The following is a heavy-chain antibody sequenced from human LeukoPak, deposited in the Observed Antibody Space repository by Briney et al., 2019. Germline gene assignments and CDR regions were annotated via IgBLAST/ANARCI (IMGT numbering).Heavy chain of an antibody. D-gene: IGHD3-10*01. J-gene: IGHJ4*02. CDR2: IDPSDSYT. V-gene: IGHV5-10-1*01. Sequence: GESLRISCKGSGYRFSSYWINWVRQMPGKGLEWMGRIDPSDSYTNYNPSFQGHVTISADKSISTAYLQWSSLKASDTAIYYCARHTISDYWGQGTQVTVSS. CDR1: GYRFSSYW. CDR3: ARHTISDY.